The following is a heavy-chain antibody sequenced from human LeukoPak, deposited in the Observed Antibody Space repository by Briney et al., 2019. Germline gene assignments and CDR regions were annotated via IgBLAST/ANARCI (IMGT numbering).Heavy chain of an antibody. CDR1: GGSISSGDYY. CDR3: AREEGDNWFDP. CDR2: IYYSGST. Sequence: SETLSLTCTVSGGSISSGDYYWSWIRQPPGKGLEWIGYIYYSGSTYYNPSLKSRVTISVDTSKNQFSLKLSSVTAADTAVYYCAREEGDNWFDPWGQGTLVTVSS. J-gene: IGHJ5*02. V-gene: IGHV4-30-4*01.